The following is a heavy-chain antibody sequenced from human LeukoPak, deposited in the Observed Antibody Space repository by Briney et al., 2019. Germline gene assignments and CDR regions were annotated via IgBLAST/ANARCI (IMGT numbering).Heavy chain of an antibody. CDR1: GGTFSSYA. CDR2: IIPIFGTA. Sequence: SSVKVSCKASGGTFSSYAISWVRQAPGQGLEWMGGIIPIFGTANYAQKFQGRVTITADESTSTAYMELSSLRSEDTAVYYCARRRGRGIPLDYWGQGTLVTVSS. CDR3: ARRRGRGIPLDY. D-gene: IGHD3-16*01. V-gene: IGHV1-69*01. J-gene: IGHJ4*02.